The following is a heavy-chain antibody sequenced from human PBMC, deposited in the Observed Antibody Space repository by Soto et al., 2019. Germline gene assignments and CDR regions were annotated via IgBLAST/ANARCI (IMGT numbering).Heavy chain of an antibody. CDR1: GFTFSYYG. D-gene: IGHD7-27*01. J-gene: IGHJ6*02. CDR3: ARDRLHWGPAIGRECSDYYAIDV. V-gene: IGHV3-33*01. CDR2: IWYDGSDE. Sequence: QVQLVESGGGVVQPGRSLRLSCAASGFTFSYYGMHWVRQAPGKGLEWVAVIWYDGSDESYADSVKGRFTISRDNSKNTVYLQMNSLRVEDTAAYYCARDRLHWGPAIGRECSDYYAIDVWGQGTTVTVSS.